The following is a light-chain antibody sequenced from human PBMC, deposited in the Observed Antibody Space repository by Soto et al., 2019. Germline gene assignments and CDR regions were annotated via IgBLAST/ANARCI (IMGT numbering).Light chain of an antibody. CDR1: QSVSSY. V-gene: IGKV3-20*01. J-gene: IGKJ2*01. CDR3: QQYGSSPYT. CDR2: GAS. Sequence: EIVLTQSPGTLSLSPGERATLSCSASQSVSSYLAWYQHKPGQAPRLLIYGASSRATGIPDRFSGSGSGTDFDLTISRLEPDDFAVYYWQQYGSSPYTFGQGPNLELK.